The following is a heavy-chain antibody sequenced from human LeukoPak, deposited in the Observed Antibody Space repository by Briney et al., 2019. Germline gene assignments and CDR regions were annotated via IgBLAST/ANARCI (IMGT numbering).Heavy chain of an antibody. CDR3: ARGGTDGMDV. Sequence: ASVKVSCKASGYTFTSYDINWVRQATGQGLEWMGWMSPNSGKTAYAQRFQGRVTITTDTSISTAYMELRSLRSDDTAVYYCARGGTDGMDVWGQGTTVTVSS. CDR2: MSPNSGKT. J-gene: IGHJ6*02. V-gene: IGHV1-8*03. CDR1: GYTFTSYD.